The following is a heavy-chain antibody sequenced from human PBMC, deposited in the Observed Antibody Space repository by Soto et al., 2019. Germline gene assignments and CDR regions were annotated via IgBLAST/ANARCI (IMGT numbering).Heavy chain of an antibody. J-gene: IGHJ6*02. CDR1: GGSISSGGYS. Sequence: QLQLQESGSGLVKPSQTLSLTCAVSGGSISSGGYSWSWIRQPPGKGLEWIGYINHSGSTYYNPCLKRXXTXSXXRSKAQFSLKLSSVTAADTAVYYCAINYGDYGMDVWGQGTTVPVSS. V-gene: IGHV4-30-2*01. CDR3: AINYGDYGMDV. CDR2: INHSGST. D-gene: IGHD4-17*01.